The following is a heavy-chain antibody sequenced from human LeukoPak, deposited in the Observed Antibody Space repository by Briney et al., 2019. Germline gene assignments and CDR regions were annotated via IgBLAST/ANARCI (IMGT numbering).Heavy chain of an antibody. CDR2: VSSDGSKK. CDR1: GFIFSSYS. J-gene: IGHJ4*02. D-gene: IGHD3-16*02. V-gene: IGHV3-30-3*01. CDR3: TTGVMITFGGVIVFDY. Sequence: PGGSLRLSCVASGFIFSSYSVHWVRQAPDKGLEWVAVVSSDGSKKFYADSVKGRFSISRDNSKNTLYLQMNSLKTEDTAVYYCTTGVMITFGGVIVFDYWGQGTLVTVSS.